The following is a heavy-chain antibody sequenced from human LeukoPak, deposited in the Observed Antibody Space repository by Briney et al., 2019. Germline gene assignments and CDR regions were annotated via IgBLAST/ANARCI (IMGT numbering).Heavy chain of an antibody. D-gene: IGHD3-3*01. CDR1: GFTVSSNY. V-gene: IGHV3-66*02. CDR3: ARVRFLEWLYYFDY. CDR2: IYSGGST. Sequence: GSLRLSCAASGFTVSSNYTSWVRQAPGKGLEWVLVIYSGGSTYYADSVKGRFTISRDNSKNTLYLQMNSLRAEDTAVYYCARVRFLEWLYYFDYWGQGTLVTVSS. J-gene: IGHJ4*02.